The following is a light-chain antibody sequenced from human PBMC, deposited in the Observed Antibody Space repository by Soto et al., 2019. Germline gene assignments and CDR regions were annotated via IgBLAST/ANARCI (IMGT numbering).Light chain of an antibody. J-gene: IGLJ2*01. Sequence: QSALPQPASVSGSPGPSISLSFTGTGSDVGGYNYVSWYQQHPGKAPKLMIYDVSTRPSGVSNRFSGSKSGNTASLTISGLQAEDEADYYCSSYTSSSTRVVGGGTKLTVL. CDR1: GSDVGGYNY. CDR3: SSYTSSSTRV. V-gene: IGLV2-14*01. CDR2: DVS.